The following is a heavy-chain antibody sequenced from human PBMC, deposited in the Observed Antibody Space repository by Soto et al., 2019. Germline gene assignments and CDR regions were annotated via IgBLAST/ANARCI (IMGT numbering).Heavy chain of an antibody. CDR3: ARGPSNIVLVPAAMPGDYYYGMDV. CDR1: GYTFTNYG. Sequence: ASVKVSCKASGYTFTNYGISWVRQAPGQGLEWMGGIIPIFGTANYAQKFQGRVTITADESTSTAYMELSSLRSEDTAVYYCARGPSNIVLVPAAMPGDYYYGMDVWGQGTTVTVS. D-gene: IGHD2-2*01. V-gene: IGHV1-69*13. J-gene: IGHJ6*02. CDR2: IIPIFGTA.